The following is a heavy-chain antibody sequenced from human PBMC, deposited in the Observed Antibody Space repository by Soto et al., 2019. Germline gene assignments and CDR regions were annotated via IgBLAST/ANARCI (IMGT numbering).Heavy chain of an antibody. J-gene: IGHJ6*02. D-gene: IGHD3-10*01. CDR1: GFTFSSYA. CDR2: ISYSGGST. Sequence: EEQLLESGGGLVQPGGSLRLSCAASGFTFSSYAMTWVRQAPGKGLEWVSTISYSGGSTYFADAVKGRFTISRDNSKNTLYLQMNSLRVDDTAVYYCAKNPLGRVWVGGRDYYYGLDVWGQGTTVTVSS. V-gene: IGHV3-23*01. CDR3: AKNPLGRVWVGGRDYYYGLDV.